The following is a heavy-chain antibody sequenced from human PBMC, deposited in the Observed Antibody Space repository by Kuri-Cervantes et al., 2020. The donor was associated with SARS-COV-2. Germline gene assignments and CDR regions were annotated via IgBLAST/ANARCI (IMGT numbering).Heavy chain of an antibody. CDR1: GFTFSSYA. CDR3: ARGDYGDYGDY. Sequence: GESLKISCAASGFTFSSYAMHWVRQAPGKGLEWVAVISYDGSNKYYADSVKGRFTISRDNSKNTLYLQMNSLRAEDTAVYYCARGDYGDYGDYWGQGTPVTVSS. D-gene: IGHD4-17*01. V-gene: IGHV3-30-3*01. CDR2: ISYDGSNK. J-gene: IGHJ4*02.